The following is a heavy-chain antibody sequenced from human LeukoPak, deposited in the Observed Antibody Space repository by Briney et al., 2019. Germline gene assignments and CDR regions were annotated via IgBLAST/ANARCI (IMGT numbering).Heavy chain of an antibody. CDR2: ISYDGSNK. Sequence: GGSLRLSCAASGFTFSRYAIHWVRQAPGKGLEWVAVISYDGSNKYYADSVKGRFTISRDNAKNSLYLQMNSLRAEDTAVYYCARDLVDGYNYYWGQGTLVTVSS. D-gene: IGHD5-24*01. J-gene: IGHJ4*02. CDR1: GFTFSRYA. CDR3: ARDLVDGYNYY. V-gene: IGHV3-30*04.